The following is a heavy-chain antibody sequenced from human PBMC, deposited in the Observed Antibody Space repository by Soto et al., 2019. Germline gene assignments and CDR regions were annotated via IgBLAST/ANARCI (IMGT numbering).Heavy chain of an antibody. V-gene: IGHV3-48*02. CDR3: ARDPTTIFGVAPQAADAFDI. J-gene: IGHJ3*02. D-gene: IGHD3-3*01. CDR2: ISSSSSTI. Sequence: GGSLRLSCAASGFTFSSYSMNWVRQAPGKGLEWVSYISSSSSTIYYADSVKGRFTISRDNAKNSLYLQMNSLRDEDTAVYYCARDPTTIFGVAPQAADAFDIWGQGTMVTVSS. CDR1: GFTFSSYS.